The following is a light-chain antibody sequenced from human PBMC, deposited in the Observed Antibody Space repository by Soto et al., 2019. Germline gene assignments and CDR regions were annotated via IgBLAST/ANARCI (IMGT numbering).Light chain of an antibody. CDR2: TNN. CDR1: SSNIGSDA. V-gene: IGLV1-44*01. Sequence: QSVLSQPPSVSGTPAQRVTISCSGSSSNIGSDAVNWYQQLPGTAPNLLIYTNNQRPSGVPDRFSCSKSGTSASLAISGLQSEDEADYYCATWDNSLNGYVFGAGTKLTV. J-gene: IGLJ1*01. CDR3: ATWDNSLNGYV.